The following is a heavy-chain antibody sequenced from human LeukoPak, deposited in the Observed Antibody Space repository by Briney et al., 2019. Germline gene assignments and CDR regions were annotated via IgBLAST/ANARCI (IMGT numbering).Heavy chain of an antibody. Sequence: TSETLSLTCTVSGGSISSYFWSWIRQPPGKGLEWIGYIYYSGSTNYNPSLKSRVTISVDTSKNQFSLKLSSVTAADTAVYYCARDRGSSWSDYWGQGTLVTVSS. CDR1: GGSISSYF. CDR3: ARDRGSSWSDY. CDR2: IYYSGST. J-gene: IGHJ4*02. D-gene: IGHD6-13*01. V-gene: IGHV4-59*01.